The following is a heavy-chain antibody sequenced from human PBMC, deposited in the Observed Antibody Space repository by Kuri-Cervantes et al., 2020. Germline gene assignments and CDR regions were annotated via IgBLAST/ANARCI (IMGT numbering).Heavy chain of an antibody. CDR3: ARGVVTAMRGAFDI. V-gene: IGHV3-48*04. CDR1: GFTFSTYW. J-gene: IGHJ4*02. CDR2: ISSSGSTI. D-gene: IGHD2-21*02. Sequence: GESLKISCAASGFTFSTYWMSWVRQAPGKGLEWVSYISSSGSTIYYADSVEGRFTISRDNAKNSLYLQMNSLRAEDTAVYYCARGVVTAMRGAFDIWGQGTLVTVSS.